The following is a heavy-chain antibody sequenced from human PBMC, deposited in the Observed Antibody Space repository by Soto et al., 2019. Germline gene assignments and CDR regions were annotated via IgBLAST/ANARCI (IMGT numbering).Heavy chain of an antibody. CDR2: IGAADDP. CDR1: GFTFSTYD. V-gene: IGHV3-13*05. Sequence: GGSLRLSCAASGFTFSTYDMHWVRQATGKGLEWVSAIGAADDPYYSGSVKGRFTISRENAKSSLSLQMNSLRVGDTAVYYCASSSLYGMDVWGQGTTVTVSS. J-gene: IGHJ6*02. CDR3: ASSSLYGMDV.